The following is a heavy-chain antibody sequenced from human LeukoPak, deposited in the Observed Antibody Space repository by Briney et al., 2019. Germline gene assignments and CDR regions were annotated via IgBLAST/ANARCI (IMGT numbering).Heavy chain of an antibody. CDR3: AKDPLFDY. V-gene: IGHV3-23*01. Sequence: GGSLRLSCAASGFTFSSYAMSWVRQAPGKGLEWVSTISGGGGSTYHADSVRGRFTISRDNSKNTLYLQMNSLRAEDTAVYYCAKDPLFDYWGQGTLVTVSS. CDR1: GFTFSSYA. J-gene: IGHJ4*02. CDR2: ISGGGGST.